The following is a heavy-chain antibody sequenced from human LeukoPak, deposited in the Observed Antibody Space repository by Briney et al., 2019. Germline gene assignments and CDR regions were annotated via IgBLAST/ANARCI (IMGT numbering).Heavy chain of an antibody. D-gene: IGHD1-26*01. Sequence: GASVKVSCKASGGTFSSYAISWVRQAPGQGLEWMGGIIPIFGTANYAQKFQGRVTITADKSTSTAYMELSSLRSEDTAVYYCAREIYSGSSHFDYWGQGTLVTVSS. CDR3: AREIYSGSSHFDY. J-gene: IGHJ4*02. V-gene: IGHV1-69*06. CDR1: GGTFSSYA. CDR2: IIPIFGTA.